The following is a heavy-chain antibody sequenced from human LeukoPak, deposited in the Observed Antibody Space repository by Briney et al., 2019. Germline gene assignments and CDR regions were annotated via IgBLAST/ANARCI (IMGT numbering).Heavy chain of an antibody. V-gene: IGHV1-18*01. J-gene: IGHJ4*02. Sequence: ASVKVSCKASGYTFTSYGISWVRQAPGQGPERMGWISAYNGNTNYAQKLQGRVTMTTDTSTSTAYMELRSLRSDDTAVYYCARGMRAGWELPYYFDYWGQGTLVTVSS. CDR1: GYTFTSYG. D-gene: IGHD1-26*01. CDR3: ARGMRAGWELPYYFDY. CDR2: ISAYNGNT.